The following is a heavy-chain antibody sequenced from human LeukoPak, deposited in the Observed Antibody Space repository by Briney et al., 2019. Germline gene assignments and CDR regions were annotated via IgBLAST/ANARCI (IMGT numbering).Heavy chain of an antibody. CDR2: IWNDATNK. Sequence: GGSLRLYCAASGFTFSSYGMHWVRQAPGKGLEWVAVIWNDATNKYYGDSVKGRFTISKDNSRNTLNLQMDSLRAEDTAVYYCARWGSGGLTLDYWGQGTLVTVSS. J-gene: IGHJ4*02. CDR3: ARWGSGGLTLDY. V-gene: IGHV3-33*01. CDR1: GFTFSSYG. D-gene: IGHD3-10*01.